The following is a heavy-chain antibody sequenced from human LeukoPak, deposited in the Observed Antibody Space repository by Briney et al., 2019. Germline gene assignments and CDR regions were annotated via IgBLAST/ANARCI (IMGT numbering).Heavy chain of an antibody. Sequence: ASVKVSCKASGYTFTSYYMHWVRQAPGQELEWMGIINPSGGSTSYAQKFQGRVTMTRDTSTSTVYMELSSLRSEDTAVYYCARSEMATIDFDYWGQGTLVTVSS. CDR3: ARSEMATIDFDY. V-gene: IGHV1-46*01. CDR1: GYTFTSYY. J-gene: IGHJ4*02. CDR2: INPSGGST. D-gene: IGHD5-24*01.